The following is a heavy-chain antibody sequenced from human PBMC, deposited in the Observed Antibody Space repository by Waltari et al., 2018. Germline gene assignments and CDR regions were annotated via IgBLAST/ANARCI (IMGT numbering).Heavy chain of an antibody. D-gene: IGHD1-26*01. CDR2: FNYGGNT. J-gene: IGHJ4*01. CDR1: GGSISTNSYI. V-gene: IGHV4-39*07. Sequence: QVQMQESGPGLVRPSETLSLTCAVSGGSISTNSYIWGWIRQPPGKGLEWIASFNYGGNTYYNPPLKSRVTTSGDTSKNQFSLNLTSVTAADTAVYYCARGLGAIYWGHGTLVTVSS. CDR3: ARGLGAIY.